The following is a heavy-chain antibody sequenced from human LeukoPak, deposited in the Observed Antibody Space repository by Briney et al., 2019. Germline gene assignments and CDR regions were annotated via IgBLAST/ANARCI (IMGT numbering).Heavy chain of an antibody. V-gene: IGHV4-59*12. Sequence: SETLSLTCSVSGGSISGYYWSWIRQSPGKGLEWIGHIYFSGSTSYNPSLKSRVTIPVDTSKNQFSLKLSSVTAADTAVYYCWNYYDSSGYYFDYWGQGTLVTVSS. CDR2: IYFSGST. J-gene: IGHJ4*02. D-gene: IGHD3-22*01. CDR1: GGSISGYY. CDR3: WNYYDSSGYYFDY.